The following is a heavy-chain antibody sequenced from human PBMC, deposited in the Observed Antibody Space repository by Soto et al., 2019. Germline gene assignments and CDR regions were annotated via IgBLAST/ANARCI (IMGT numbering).Heavy chain of an antibody. Sequence: SETLSLTCSVSGGSISGSQYSWGWVRQRPGMGMEWIGNTLYSGRTSYNPSLRSRVTVSVDTSRNQFSLRLSFVTAADTAVYYCARSRYYDSSGYRALDAFDIWGQGTMVTVSS. J-gene: IGHJ3*02. CDR1: GGSISGSQYS. V-gene: IGHV4-39*01. CDR2: TLYSGRT. CDR3: ARSRYYDSSGYRALDAFDI. D-gene: IGHD3-22*01.